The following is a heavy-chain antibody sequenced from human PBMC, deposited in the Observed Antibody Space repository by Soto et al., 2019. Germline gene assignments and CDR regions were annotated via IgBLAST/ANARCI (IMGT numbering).Heavy chain of an antibody. J-gene: IGHJ4*02. CDR1: GFTFSDYY. D-gene: IGHD1-26*01. CDR2: ISSTSSYT. V-gene: IGHV3-11*05. CDR3: VRDLGWSPLWEY. Sequence: QVHLVESGGGLVKPGGSLRLSCTASGFTFSDYYMSWIRQAPGKGLEWISYISSTSSYTNYADSVKGRFTISRDNAKNSLYLQMNCLRDEDTAVYYCVRDLGWSPLWEYWGQGTLVTVSS.